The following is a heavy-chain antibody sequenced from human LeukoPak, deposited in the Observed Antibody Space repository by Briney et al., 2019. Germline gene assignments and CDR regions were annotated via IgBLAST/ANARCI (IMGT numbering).Heavy chain of an antibody. CDR1: GFTFSSYW. CDR3: ARVVHGYSYGLNY. CDR2: IKQDGSEK. Sequence: GGSLRLSCAASGFTFSSYWMSWVRQAPGKGLEWVANIKQDGSEKYYVDSVKGRFTISRDNAKNSLYLQMNSLRAEDTAVYYCARVVHGYSYGLNYWGQGTLVTVSS. D-gene: IGHD5-18*01. J-gene: IGHJ4*02. V-gene: IGHV3-7*01.